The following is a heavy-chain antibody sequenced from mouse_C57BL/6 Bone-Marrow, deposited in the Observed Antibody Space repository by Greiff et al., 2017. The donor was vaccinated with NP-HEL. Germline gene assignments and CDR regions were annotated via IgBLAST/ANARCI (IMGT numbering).Heavy chain of an antibody. CDR2: ISSCGSYT. D-gene: IGHD1-1*01. Sequence: EVQLVESGGDLVKPGGSLKLSCAASGFTFSSYGMSWVRQTPDQRLEWVATISSCGSYTYYPDSVKGRFTFSIDTAKNTLYLQMSSLKYADTAMDYCAREPLYYYGSSPYAMDYWGQGTSVTVSS. CDR3: AREPLYYYGSSPYAMDY. V-gene: IGHV5-6*01. J-gene: IGHJ4*01. CDR1: GFTFSSYG.